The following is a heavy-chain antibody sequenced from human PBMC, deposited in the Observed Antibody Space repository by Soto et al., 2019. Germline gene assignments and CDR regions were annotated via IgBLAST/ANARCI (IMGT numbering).Heavy chain of an antibody. CDR2: INHSGSA. D-gene: IGHD5-18*01. V-gene: IGHV4-34*01. CDR1: GGSFSGYY. Sequence: SETLSLTCAVYGGSFSGYYWSWIRQPPGKGLEWIGEINHSGSANYNPSLKSRVTISVDTSKNQFSLKLSSVTAADTAVYYCARGRGYSYGYYYYYYGMDVWGQGTTVTVSS. CDR3: ARGRGYSYGYYYYYYGMDV. J-gene: IGHJ6*02.